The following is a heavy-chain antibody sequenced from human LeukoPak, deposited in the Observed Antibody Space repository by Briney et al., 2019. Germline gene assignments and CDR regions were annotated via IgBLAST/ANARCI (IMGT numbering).Heavy chain of an antibody. CDR2: IIPIFGTA. J-gene: IGHJ4*02. D-gene: IGHD3-3*01. Sequence: SVKVSCKASGGTFSSYAISWVRQAPGQGLEWMGGIIPIFGTANYAQKFQGRVTITADESTSTAYMELSSLRSEDAAVYYCARGAYYDFYRTDYWGQGTLVTVSS. CDR1: GGTFSSYA. CDR3: ARGAYYDFYRTDY. V-gene: IGHV1-69*13.